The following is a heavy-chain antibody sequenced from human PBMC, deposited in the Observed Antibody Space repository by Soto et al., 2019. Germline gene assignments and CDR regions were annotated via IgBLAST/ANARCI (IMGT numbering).Heavy chain of an antibody. J-gene: IGHJ6*02. CDR3: ARDQRTGEYYYGMDV. D-gene: IGHD7-27*01. V-gene: IGHV2-70*01. CDR2: IDWDDDK. CDR1: GFSLSTSGMC. Sequence: SGPTLVKPTQTLTLTCTFSGFSLSTSGMCVSWIRQPPGKALEWLALIDWDDDKYYSTSLKTRLTISKDTSKNQVVLTMTNMDPVDTATYYCARDQRTGEYYYGMDVWGQGTTVTVSS.